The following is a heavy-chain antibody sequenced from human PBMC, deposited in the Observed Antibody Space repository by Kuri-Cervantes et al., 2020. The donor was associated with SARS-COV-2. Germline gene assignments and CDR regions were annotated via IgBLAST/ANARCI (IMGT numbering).Heavy chain of an antibody. J-gene: IGHJ4*02. Sequence: GESLKISCAASGFTFSSYSMNWVRQAPGKGLEWVSYISSSSSTIYYADSVKGRFTISRDNAKNSLYLQMNSLRDEDTAVYYCARDRISSGWHVGYYFDYWGQGTLVTVSS. CDR1: GFTFSSYS. V-gene: IGHV3-48*02. CDR3: ARDRISSGWHVGYYFDY. D-gene: IGHD6-19*01. CDR2: ISSSSSTI.